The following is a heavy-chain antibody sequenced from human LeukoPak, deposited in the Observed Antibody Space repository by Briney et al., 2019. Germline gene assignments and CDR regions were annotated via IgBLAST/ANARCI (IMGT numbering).Heavy chain of an antibody. Sequence: GASVKVSCKASGGTLSSSGISWVRQAPGQGLEWMGWISANSGNTKFAQKVQGRITMTTDTSTSTAYMELRSLRSDDTAIYYCARDRHYDASTVFDPWGQGTLVTVSS. CDR3: ARDRHYDASTVFDP. D-gene: IGHD3-3*01. CDR2: ISANSGNT. CDR1: GGTLSSSG. V-gene: IGHV1-18*01. J-gene: IGHJ5*02.